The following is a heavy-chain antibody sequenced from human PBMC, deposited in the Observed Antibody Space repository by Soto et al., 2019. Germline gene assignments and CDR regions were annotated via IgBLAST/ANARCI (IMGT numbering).Heavy chain of an antibody. D-gene: IGHD2-15*01. CDR2: IIPIFCTV. V-gene: IGHV1-69*12. J-gene: IGHJ2*01. Sequence: QVQLVQSGSEVKKPGSSVKVSCKASGGTFSSYAISWVRQSPGQVLGWMGGIIPIFCTVKYAQKFQGRVTITADESTSTDYMELSSLRSEDTAVYYCARVVTVVKSFHYWYFDLWGRGTLVTVSS. CDR3: ARVVTVVKSFHYWYFDL. CDR1: GGTFSSYA.